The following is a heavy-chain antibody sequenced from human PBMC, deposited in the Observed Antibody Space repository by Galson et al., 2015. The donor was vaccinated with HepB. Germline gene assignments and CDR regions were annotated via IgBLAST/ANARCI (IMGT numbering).Heavy chain of an antibody. D-gene: IGHD3-22*01. CDR3: ARLYYYDSSGYPSIFDY. V-gene: IGHV3-7*03. CDR1: GFTFSSYW. Sequence: SLRLSCAASGFTFSSYWMSWVRQAPGKGLEWVANIKQDGSEKYYVDSVKGRFTISRDNAKNSLYLQMNSLRAEDTAVYYCARLYYYDSSGYPSIFDYWGQGTLVTVSS. J-gene: IGHJ4*02. CDR2: IKQDGSEK.